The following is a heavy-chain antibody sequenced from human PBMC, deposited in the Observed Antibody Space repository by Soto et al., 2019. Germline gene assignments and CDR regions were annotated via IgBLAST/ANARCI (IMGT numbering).Heavy chain of an antibody. V-gene: IGHV4-34*01. CDR2: INHSGST. D-gene: IGHD6-13*01. CDR3: ARVRGIAPHLDY. J-gene: IGHJ4*02. CDR1: GGSFSGYY. Sequence: SETLSLTCAVYGGSFSGYYWSWIRQPPGKGLEWIGEINHSGSTNYNPSLKSRVTISVDTSMNQFSLKLSSVTAADTAVYYCARVRGIAPHLDYWGQGTLVTVPQ.